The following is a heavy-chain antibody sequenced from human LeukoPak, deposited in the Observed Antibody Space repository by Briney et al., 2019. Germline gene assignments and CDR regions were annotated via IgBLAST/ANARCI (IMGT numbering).Heavy chain of an antibody. Sequence: GGSLRLSCAASGFTFSNAWMSWVRQAPGKGLEWVGRIESKTDGGTTDYAAPVKGRFTISRDDSKNTLYLQMNSLKTEDTAVYYCTTDHRNDFWSGYYEPKTFDYWGQGTLVTVSS. V-gene: IGHV3-15*04. J-gene: IGHJ4*02. D-gene: IGHD3-3*01. CDR1: GFTFSNAW. CDR2: IESKTDGGTT. CDR3: TTDHRNDFWSGYYEPKTFDY.